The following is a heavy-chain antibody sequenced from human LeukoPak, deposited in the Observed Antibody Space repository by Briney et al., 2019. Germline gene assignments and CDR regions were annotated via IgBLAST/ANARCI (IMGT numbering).Heavy chain of an antibody. CDR2: ISGSGGST. Sequence: RGSLRLSCAASGFTFSSYAMSWVRQAPGKGLEWVSSISGSGGSTSYADSVKGRFTISRDNSKNTLYLQMNSLRVEDTAVYYCAKGDTTWELPHDYWGQGTLVTVSS. D-gene: IGHD1-26*01. V-gene: IGHV3-23*01. J-gene: IGHJ4*02. CDR3: AKGDTTWELPHDY. CDR1: GFTFSSYA.